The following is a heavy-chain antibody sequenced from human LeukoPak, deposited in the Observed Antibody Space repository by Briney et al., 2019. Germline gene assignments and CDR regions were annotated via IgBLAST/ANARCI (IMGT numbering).Heavy chain of an antibody. CDR1: RYSVSTGYY. J-gene: IGHJ5*02. CDR3: ARRAIVVVPAAMGNNWFDP. D-gene: IGHD2-2*01. V-gene: IGHV4-34*01. CDR2: INHSGST. Sequence: ASETLSLTCAVSRYSVSTGYYWSWIRQPPGKGLEWIGEINHSGSTNYNPSLKSRVTISVDTSKNQFSLKLSSVTAADTAVYYCARRAIVVVPAAMGNNWFDPWGQGTLVTVSS.